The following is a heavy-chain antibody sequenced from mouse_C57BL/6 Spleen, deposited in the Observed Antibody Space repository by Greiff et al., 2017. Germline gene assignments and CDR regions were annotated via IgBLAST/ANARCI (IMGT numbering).Heavy chain of an antibody. Sequence: VQLQQPGAELVKPGASVKLSCKASGYTFTSYWMHWVKQRPGQGLEWIGMIHPNSGSTNYNEKFKSKATLTVDKSSSTAYMQLSSLTSEDSAVYYCARSEDYDEVYYAMDYWGQGTSVTVSS. J-gene: IGHJ4*01. V-gene: IGHV1-64*01. CDR1: GYTFTSYW. CDR2: IHPNSGST. CDR3: ARSEDYDEVYYAMDY. D-gene: IGHD2-4*01.